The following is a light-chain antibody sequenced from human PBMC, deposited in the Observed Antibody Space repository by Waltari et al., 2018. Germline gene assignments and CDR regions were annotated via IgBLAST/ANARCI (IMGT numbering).Light chain of an antibody. CDR1: SSDVGTFNY. CDR3: NSYRSSSIVR. Sequence: QSALTQPASVSGSPGQSITISCTGTSSDVGTFNYVSWYQQHPGKAPKLMIYDVSNRPSGFSNRFSGSKSGNTASLTISGLQAEDEADYYCNSYRSSSIVRFGGGTKLTVL. CDR2: DVS. V-gene: IGLV2-14*03. J-gene: IGLJ2*01.